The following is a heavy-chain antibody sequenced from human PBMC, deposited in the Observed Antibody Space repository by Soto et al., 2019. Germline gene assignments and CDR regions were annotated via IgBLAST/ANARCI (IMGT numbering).Heavy chain of an antibody. V-gene: IGHV2-26*01. D-gene: IGHD4-17*01. CDR3: VRMDGDYNYYGLDV. J-gene: IGHJ6*02. CDR2: FFSDAER. Sequence: QVTLKESGPVLVKPTETLTLTCSVSGFSLTNGRMGVSWIRQPPGKALEWLAHFFSDAERSYSTSMQSRLNMYKDSSGSQVVLTMTNMAPADTATYFCVRMDGDYNYYGLDVWGHGIAVTVSS. CDR1: GFSLTNGRMG.